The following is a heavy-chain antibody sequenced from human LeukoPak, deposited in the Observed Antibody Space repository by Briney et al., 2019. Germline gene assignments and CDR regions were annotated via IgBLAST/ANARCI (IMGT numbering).Heavy chain of an antibody. D-gene: IGHD4-17*01. CDR2: ISARGDST. V-gene: IGHV3-23*01. CDR1: GFTFSSYA. CDR3: ARGAYGDYDY. J-gene: IGHJ4*02. Sequence: PGGSLRLSCAAPGFTFSSYAVSSVRQAPGKGLEWVSAISARGDSTYYADSVEGRFTISRDNSKNTLYLQMNSLRAEDTALYYCARGAYGDYDYWGQGTLVTVSS.